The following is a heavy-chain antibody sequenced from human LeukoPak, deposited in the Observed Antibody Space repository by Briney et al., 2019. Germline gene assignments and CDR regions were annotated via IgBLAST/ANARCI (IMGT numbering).Heavy chain of an antibody. CDR3: ARGGTFVSDY. CDR2: INQDGSEK. CDR1: GFTFSTFW. J-gene: IGHJ4*02. V-gene: IGHV3-7*01. D-gene: IGHD1-1*01. Sequence: GGSLRLYCAASGFTFSTFWMSWVRQAPGKGLEWVANINQDGSEKYYVDSMKGRFTVSRDNAKNSLYLQMDSLRAEDTAVYYCARGGTFVSDYWGQGTLVIVSS.